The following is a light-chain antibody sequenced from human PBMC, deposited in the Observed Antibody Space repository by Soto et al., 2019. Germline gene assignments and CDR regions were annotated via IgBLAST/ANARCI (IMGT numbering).Light chain of an antibody. CDR3: QQYHSDPIT. J-gene: IGKJ5*01. Sequence: VMTQSPDSLAFSLCERATFNCKPRQSVISNNKNYLAWFQQKPGQPPKLLLYWASTRRSGVPDRFSGSGSGTDFTLTISSLQAEDVAIYYCQQYHSDPITFGQGTRLEIK. CDR1: QSVISNNKNY. V-gene: IGKV4-1*01. CDR2: WAS.